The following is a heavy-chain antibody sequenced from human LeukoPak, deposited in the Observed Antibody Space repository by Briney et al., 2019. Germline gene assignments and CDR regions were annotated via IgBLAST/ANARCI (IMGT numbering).Heavy chain of an antibody. CDR1: GFTFSSYA. CDR3: AKGGSDRYYFYYFGMDA. Sequence: GGSLRLSCAASGFTFSSYAMSWVRQAPGKGLEWVSSVSGSGDITYYADSVKGRFTISRDNSENTLYLQMTSLRAEDTAVYYCAKGGSDRYYFYYFGMDAWGQGTTVTVS. D-gene: IGHD2-21*02. J-gene: IGHJ6*02. CDR2: VSGSGDIT. V-gene: IGHV3-23*01.